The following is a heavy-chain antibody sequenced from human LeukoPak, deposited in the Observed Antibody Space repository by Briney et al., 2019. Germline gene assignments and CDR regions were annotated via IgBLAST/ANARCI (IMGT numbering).Heavy chain of an antibody. V-gene: IGHV4-39*01. CDR3: ASVGTYYFDH. Sequence: SETLSLTCTVSGGSISSSSYYWGWIRQPPGRGLEWIGSIYYSGSPYYNPSLKSRVTISVDTSKNQFSLKLTSVTAADTAMYYCASVGTYYFDHWGQGALVTVSS. J-gene: IGHJ4*02. CDR1: GGSISSSSYY. D-gene: IGHD7-27*01. CDR2: IYYSGSP.